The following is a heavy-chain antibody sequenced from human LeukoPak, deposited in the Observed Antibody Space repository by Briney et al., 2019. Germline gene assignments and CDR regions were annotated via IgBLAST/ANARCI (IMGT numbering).Heavy chain of an antibody. D-gene: IGHD3-22*01. CDR1: GGSISSGSYY. CDR3: TSGADSSNYFLYY. CDR2: IYASGVT. V-gene: IGHV4-61*02. Sequence: SETLSLTCTVSGGSISSGSYYWNWIRQPAGKGLEWIGRIYASGVTNYHPSLKSRVAISVDTSKNQFSLRLSSVTAADTAVYYCTSGADSSNYFLYYWGQGILVTVSS. J-gene: IGHJ4*02.